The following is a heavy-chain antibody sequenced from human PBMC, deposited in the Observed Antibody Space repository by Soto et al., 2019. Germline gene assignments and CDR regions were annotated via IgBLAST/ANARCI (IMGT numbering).Heavy chain of an antibody. V-gene: IGHV1-69*01. D-gene: IGHD1-26*01. Sequence: QVQLVQSGAEVKKPGSSVKVSCKASGGTFSSYSINWVRQAPGQGLEWMGEIIPIFGTANYAQKFQGTVTITADESTSTAYMELRSLRSEDTAVYYCARDGGRHSGGIDYWGQGTLVTVSS. J-gene: IGHJ4*02. CDR3: ARDGGRHSGGIDY. CDR1: GGTFSSYS. CDR2: IIPIFGTA.